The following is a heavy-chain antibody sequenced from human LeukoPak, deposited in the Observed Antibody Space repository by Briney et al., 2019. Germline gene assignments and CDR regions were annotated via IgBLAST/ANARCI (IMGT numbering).Heavy chain of an antibody. D-gene: IGHD2/OR15-2a*01. V-gene: IGHV4-39*07. CDR3: ASLVIRFKNVRSHYFDY. Sequence: PSETLSLTCTVSGGSISGSSYYWGWIRQPPGKGLEWIGSIYYSGSTYYNPSLKSRVTISVDTSKNQFSLKLSSVTAADTAVYYCASLVIRFKNVRSHYFDYWGQGTLVTVSS. J-gene: IGHJ4*02. CDR2: IYYSGST. CDR1: GGSISGSSYY.